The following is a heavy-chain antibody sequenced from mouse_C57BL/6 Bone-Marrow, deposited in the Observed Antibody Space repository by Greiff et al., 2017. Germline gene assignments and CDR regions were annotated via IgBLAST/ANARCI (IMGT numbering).Heavy chain of an antibody. V-gene: IGHV1-69*01. CDR3: ARDFFGSMDY. J-gene: IGHJ4*01. CDR2: IDPSDSYT. CDR1: GYTFTSYW. D-gene: IGHD6-1*01. Sequence: QVQLQQPGAELVMPGASVKLSCKASGYTFTSYWMHWVKQRPGQGLEWIGEIDPSDSYTNYNQKFKGKATLTADKSSSTAYMQFSSLTSEDSAIYYCARDFFGSMDYWGQGTSVTVSS.